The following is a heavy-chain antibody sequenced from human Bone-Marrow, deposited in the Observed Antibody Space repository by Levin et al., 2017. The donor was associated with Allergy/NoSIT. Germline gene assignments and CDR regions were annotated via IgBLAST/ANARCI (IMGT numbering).Heavy chain of an antibody. CDR1: GGSISSGGYS. D-gene: IGHD3-22*01. V-gene: IGHV4-30-2*01. CDR2: IYHSGST. CDR3: ARAFGSGSPNDAFDI. J-gene: IGHJ3*02. Sequence: SETLSLTCAVSGGSISSGGYSWSWIRQPPGKGLEWIGYIYHSGSTYYNPSLKSRVTISVDRSKNQFSLKLSSVTAADTAVYYCARAFGSGSPNDAFDIWGQGTMVTVSS.